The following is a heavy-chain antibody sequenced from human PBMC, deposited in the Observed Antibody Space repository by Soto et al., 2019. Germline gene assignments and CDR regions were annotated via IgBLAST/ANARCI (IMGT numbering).Heavy chain of an antibody. CDR3: AGVGGDFSLWDDY. Sequence: QVHLVQSGAEVKEPGSSVKVSCKTSGGTYSSYTITWVRQAPGEGFEWMGRIVPISGTTQYAQKFQGRLSITADKSSRTGYMELSSLTFQDTAVYYCAGVGGDFSLWDDYWGQGTLVTVSS. CDR1: GGTYSSYT. CDR2: IVPISGTT. V-gene: IGHV1-69*08. J-gene: IGHJ4*02. D-gene: IGHD1-26*01.